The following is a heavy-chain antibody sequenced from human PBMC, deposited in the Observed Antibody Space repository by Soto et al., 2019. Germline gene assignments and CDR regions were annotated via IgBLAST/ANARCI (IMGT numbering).Heavy chain of an antibody. Sequence: PGDSLNISCKTSGYNFACYWIGWVRQMPGKGLEWLWIIFPGDSDTKYSPSFQGQVIISADKSIRTAYLQWSSLKASDTAIYYCERKSGMEVWGKGXTGTVS. CDR1: GYNFACYW. D-gene: IGHD1-26*01. J-gene: IGHJ6*03. CDR2: IFPGDSDT. CDR3: ERKSGMEV. V-gene: IGHV5-51*01.